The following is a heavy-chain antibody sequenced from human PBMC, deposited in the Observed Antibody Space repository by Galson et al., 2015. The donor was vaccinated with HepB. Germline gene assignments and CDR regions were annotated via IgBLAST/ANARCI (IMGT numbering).Heavy chain of an antibody. D-gene: IGHD5-18*01. J-gene: IGHJ6*02. V-gene: IGHV3-74*01. Sequence: SLRLSCAAYGFTFRTFWMHWVRQAPGKGLVWVSRISADGTYINYADSVKGRFTISRDNAKNTLFLQMNSLRVDDTAVYYCARVDTPMVPSDGMDLWGQGTTVIVSS. CDR1: GFTFRTFW. CDR3: ARVDTPMVPSDGMDL. CDR2: ISADGTYI.